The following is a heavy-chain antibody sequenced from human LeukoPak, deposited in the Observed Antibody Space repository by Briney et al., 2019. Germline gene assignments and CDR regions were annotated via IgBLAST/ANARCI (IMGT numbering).Heavy chain of an antibody. V-gene: IGHV4-38-2*02. Sequence: SETLSLTCTVSGYSISSGYYWGWIRQPPGKRLEWIGSINHSGSTYYNPSLKSRVTISVDTSKNQFSLKLSSVTAADTAVYYCARLKTGRRAFDIWGQGTMVTVSS. D-gene: IGHD3-10*01. CDR3: ARLKTGRRAFDI. J-gene: IGHJ3*02. CDR1: GYSISSGYY. CDR2: INHSGST.